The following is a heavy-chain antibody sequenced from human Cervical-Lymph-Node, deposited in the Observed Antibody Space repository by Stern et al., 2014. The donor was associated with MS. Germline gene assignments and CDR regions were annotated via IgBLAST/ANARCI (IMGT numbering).Heavy chain of an antibody. CDR3: AGSGTYYPDY. CDR2: VHYSGTT. D-gene: IGHD3-3*01. Sequence: QVQLQESGPGLVKPSETLSLTCSVSGGSISSYYWNWIRQPPGKGLEWIANVHYSGTTNYNPYLKSRGTLLIDTSMNKNSLQLNSVTAADTAVYYCAGSGTYYPDYWGQGILVTVSS. V-gene: IGHV4-59*08. CDR1: GGSISSYY. J-gene: IGHJ4*02.